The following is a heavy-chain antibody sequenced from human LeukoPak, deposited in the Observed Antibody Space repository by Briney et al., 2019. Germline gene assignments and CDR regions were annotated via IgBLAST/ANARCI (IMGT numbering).Heavy chain of an antibody. D-gene: IGHD5-18*01. CDR3: ANYSMVTGYFDY. Sequence: SVKVSCKASGGTFSSYAISRVRQAPGQGLEWMGGIIPIFGTANYAQKFQGRATITADESTSTAYMELSSLRSEDTAVYYCANYSMVTGYFDYWGQGTLVTVSS. CDR2: IIPIFGTA. V-gene: IGHV1-69*01. CDR1: GGTFSSYA. J-gene: IGHJ4*02.